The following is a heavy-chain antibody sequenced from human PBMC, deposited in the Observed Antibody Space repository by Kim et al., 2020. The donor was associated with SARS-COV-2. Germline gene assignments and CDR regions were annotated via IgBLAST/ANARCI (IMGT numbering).Heavy chain of an antibody. CDR3: ANGRSPLDY. J-gene: IGHJ4*02. V-gene: IGHV3-23*01. Sequence: GSTYYADCVKGRFTIALDNATNTLYLQMNRLRAEDTAVYYCANGRSPLDYWGQGTLVTVSS. CDR2: GST.